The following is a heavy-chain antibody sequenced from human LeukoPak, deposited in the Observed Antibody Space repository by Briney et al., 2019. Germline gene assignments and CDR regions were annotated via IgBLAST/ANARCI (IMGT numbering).Heavy chain of an antibody. V-gene: IGHV1-2*02. CDR3: ARSPEGIAAAGIIDY. J-gene: IGHJ4*02. CDR1: GYTFIGYY. CDR2: INPNSGDT. D-gene: IGHD6-13*01. Sequence: ASVKVSCKASGYTFIGYYMHWVRQAPGQGLEWMGWINPNSGDTNYGQKFQGRVTMTRDTSISTAYMELRSLRSDDTGMYYCARSPEGIAAAGIIDYWGQGTLVTVSS.